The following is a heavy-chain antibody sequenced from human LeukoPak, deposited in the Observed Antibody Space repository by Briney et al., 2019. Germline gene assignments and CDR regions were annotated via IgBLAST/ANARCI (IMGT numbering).Heavy chain of an antibody. CDR3: ARVAGYDYGDDWFDP. V-gene: IGHV3-23*01. Sequence: PGGSLRLSCAASGFTFSSYAMSWVRQAPGKGLEWVSAISGSGGSTYYADSVKGRFTISRDNAKNSLYLQMNSLRAEDTAVYYCARVAGYDYGDDWFDPWGQGTLVTVSS. CDR1: GFTFSSYA. CDR2: ISGSGGST. J-gene: IGHJ5*02. D-gene: IGHD4-17*01.